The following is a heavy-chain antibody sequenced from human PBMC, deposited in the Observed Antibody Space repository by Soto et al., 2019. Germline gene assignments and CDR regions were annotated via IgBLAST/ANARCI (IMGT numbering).Heavy chain of an antibody. D-gene: IGHD3-22*01. CDR3: ARGDYYDSSGPFSDAFDI. CDR1: GFTFSSYS. V-gene: IGHV3-21*01. J-gene: IGHJ3*02. CDR2: ISSSSSYI. Sequence: PGGSLRLSCAASGFTFSSYSMNWVRQAPGKGLEWVSSISSSSSYIYYADSVKGRFTISRDNAKNSLYLQMNSLRAEDTAVYYCARGDYYDSSGPFSDAFDIWGRGTMVTV.